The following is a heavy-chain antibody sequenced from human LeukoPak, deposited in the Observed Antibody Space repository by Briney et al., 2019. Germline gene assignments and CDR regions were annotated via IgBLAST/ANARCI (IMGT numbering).Heavy chain of an antibody. J-gene: IGHJ6*02. Sequence: PGGSLRLSCAASGFTVSSNYMSWVRQAPGKGLEWVSVIYSGGSTYYADSVKGRFTISRDNSKNTLYLQMNSLRAEDTAVYYCAREGRVGTVTTSHYYYGMDVWGQGTTVTVSS. D-gene: IGHD4-17*01. V-gene: IGHV3-53*01. CDR3: AREGRVGTVTTSHYYYGMDV. CDR1: GFTVSSNY. CDR2: IYSGGST.